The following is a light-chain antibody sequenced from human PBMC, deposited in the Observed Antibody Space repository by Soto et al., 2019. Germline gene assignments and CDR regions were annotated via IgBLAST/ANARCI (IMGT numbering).Light chain of an antibody. CDR1: QSIATF. Sequence: EIVLTQSPATLSLSPGERATLSCRASQSIATFLTWYQQKPGQPPRLRIYDASKRATGIPARFSGSGSGTDFSLTISSLEPDDFAIYYCQQRTNWPPTHTFGQGTKLEIK. V-gene: IGKV3-11*01. CDR3: QQRTNWPPTHT. J-gene: IGKJ2*01. CDR2: DAS.